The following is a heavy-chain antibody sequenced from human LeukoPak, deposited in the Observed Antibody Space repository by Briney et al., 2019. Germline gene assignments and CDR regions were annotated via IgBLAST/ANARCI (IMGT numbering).Heavy chain of an antibody. Sequence: GASVKVSCKASGGTFSSYAINWVRQAPGQGLEWMGGITPIFAAANYAQKFQGRVTIIADEFTSTAYMELSSLRSEDTAVYYCARDLFAYGSGTYYDSWGQGTLVTVSS. D-gene: IGHD3-10*01. J-gene: IGHJ4*02. CDR3: ARDLFAYGSGTYYDS. CDR1: GGTFSSYA. CDR2: ITPIFAAA. V-gene: IGHV1-69*13.